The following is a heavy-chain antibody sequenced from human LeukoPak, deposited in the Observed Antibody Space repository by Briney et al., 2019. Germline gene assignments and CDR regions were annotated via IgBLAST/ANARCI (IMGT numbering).Heavy chain of an antibody. Sequence: PGGSLRLSCAASGFTFTSYGISWVRQAPGQGLEWMGWISAYNGNTNYAQKLQGRVTMTTDTSTSTAYMELRSLRSDDTAVYYCARNPREIFGVAYLDFDYWGQGTLVTVSS. CDR1: GFTFTSYG. CDR2: ISAYNGNT. V-gene: IGHV1-18*01. CDR3: ARNPREIFGVAYLDFDY. J-gene: IGHJ4*02. D-gene: IGHD3-3*01.